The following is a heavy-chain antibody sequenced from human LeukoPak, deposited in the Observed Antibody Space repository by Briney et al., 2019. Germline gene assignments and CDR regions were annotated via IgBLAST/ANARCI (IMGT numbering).Heavy chain of an antibody. J-gene: IGHJ6*03. V-gene: IGHV4-34*01. Sequence: SETLSLTCAVYGGSFSGYYWSWIRQPPGKGLEWIGEINNSGSTNYNPSLKSRVTISVDTSKNQFSLKLSSVTAADTAVYYCARGYYDSSGYNYYYYYYMDVWGKGTTVTISS. CDR2: INNSGST. D-gene: IGHD3-22*01. CDR3: ARGYYDSSGYNYYYYYYMDV. CDR1: GGSFSGYY.